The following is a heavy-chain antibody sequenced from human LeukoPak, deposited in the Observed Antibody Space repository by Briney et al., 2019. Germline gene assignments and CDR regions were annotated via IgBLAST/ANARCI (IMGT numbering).Heavy chain of an antibody. CDR3: ARWGGTRQYYFDY. V-gene: IGHV3-33*01. Sequence: GRSMRPSRAVSGFIFSEYGFHWVRQAAGKVLEWVAVTRFDGSIKQYADSVKGRFTISRDDSKNTLYLQMNFLKSEDTAVYYCARWGGTRQYYFDYWGQGTLVTVSS. D-gene: IGHD1-1*01. CDR1: GFIFSEYG. CDR2: TRFDGSIK. J-gene: IGHJ4*02.